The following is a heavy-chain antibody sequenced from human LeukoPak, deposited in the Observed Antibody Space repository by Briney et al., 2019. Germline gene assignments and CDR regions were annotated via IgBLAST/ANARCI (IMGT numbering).Heavy chain of an antibody. V-gene: IGHV1-69*05. Sequence: GASVKVSYKASGGTFSSYAISWVRQAPGQGLEWMGGIIPIFGTANYAQKFQGRVTITTDESTSTAYMELSSLRSEDTAVYYCARTQYSSGWYGTPVFDYWGQGTLVTVSS. D-gene: IGHD6-19*01. CDR2: IIPIFGTA. CDR3: ARTQYSSGWYGTPVFDY. CDR1: GGTFSSYA. J-gene: IGHJ4*02.